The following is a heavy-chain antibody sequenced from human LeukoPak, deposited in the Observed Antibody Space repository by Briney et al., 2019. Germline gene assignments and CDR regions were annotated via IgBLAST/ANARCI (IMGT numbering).Heavy chain of an antibody. J-gene: IGHJ4*02. D-gene: IGHD2-21*02. CDR1: GFTFGSAW. CDR3: ARDPRAYCGGDCYSGLDY. V-gene: IGHV3-48*02. CDR2: ISSSSSTI. Sequence: GGSLRLSCAASGFTFGSAWMSWVRQAPGKGLEWVSYISSSSSTIYYADSVKGRFTISRDNAKNSLYLQMNSLRDEDTAVYYCARDPRAYCGGDCYSGLDYWGQGTLVTVSS.